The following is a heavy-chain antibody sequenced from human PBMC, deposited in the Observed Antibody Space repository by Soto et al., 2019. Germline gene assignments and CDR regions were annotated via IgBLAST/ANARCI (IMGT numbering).Heavy chain of an antibody. CDR3: ARGAVGASTVAEIMNPSKCHYTIDV. CDR2: INHNKGDT. Sequence: ASVKVSCKASGYTFSNYDINWVRQAPGQGLEWMGWINHNKGDTASAQKFQGRVTMSWNTSINTAYLELTGLTSEDTDVYHCARGAVGASTVAEIMNPSKCHYTIDVWGQVTTVTVSS. D-gene: IGHD1-1*01. V-gene: IGHV1-8*01. J-gene: IGHJ6*02. CDR1: GYTFSNYD.